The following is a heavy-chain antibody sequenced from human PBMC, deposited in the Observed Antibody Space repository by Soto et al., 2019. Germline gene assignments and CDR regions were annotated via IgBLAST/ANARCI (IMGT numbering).Heavy chain of an antibody. CDR3: ARDLCSSTSCKLDS. CDR2: ISAYNGDT. D-gene: IGHD2-2*01. CDR1: GYTFTNYG. J-gene: IGHJ4*02. Sequence: GASVKVSFKASGYTFTNYGISWVRQAPGQGLECMGWISAYNGDTNYAQNLQGRVTMTTDTSTSTAYMELRSLRSDDTAVYYCARDLCSSTSCKLDSWGQGTLVTVSS. V-gene: IGHV1-18*04.